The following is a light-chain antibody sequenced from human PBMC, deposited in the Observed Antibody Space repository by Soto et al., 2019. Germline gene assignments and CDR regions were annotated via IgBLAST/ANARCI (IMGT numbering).Light chain of an antibody. CDR2: EVN. CDR1: SSDVGGYDY. Sequence: QAVKTQPASVSGSPGQSITISCTGTSSDVGGYDYVSWYQLHPGKAPKLMVFEVNNRPSGVSYRFSGSKSGNTASLTISGLQAEEEADYFCSSYSISNDYLFGTGTKVTXL. V-gene: IGLV2-14*01. J-gene: IGLJ1*01. CDR3: SSYSISNDYL.